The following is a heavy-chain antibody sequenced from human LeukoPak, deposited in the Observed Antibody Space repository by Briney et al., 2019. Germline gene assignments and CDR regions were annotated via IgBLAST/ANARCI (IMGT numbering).Heavy chain of an antibody. D-gene: IGHD1-1*01. CDR1: GFTFSGYW. Sequence: GGSLRLSCAASGFTFSGYWMHWARQAPGKGLVWVSRINDDGSVASYADSVKGRFATSRDNAKNTLYLQMDSLRAEDTAVYYCARARYNWNDDYWGQGTLVTVSS. CDR3: ARARYNWNDDY. J-gene: IGHJ4*02. CDR2: INDDGSVA. V-gene: IGHV3-74*01.